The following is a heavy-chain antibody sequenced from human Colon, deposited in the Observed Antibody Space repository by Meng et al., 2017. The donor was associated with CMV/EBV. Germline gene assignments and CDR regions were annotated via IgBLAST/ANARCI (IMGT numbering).Heavy chain of an antibody. V-gene: IGHV1-2*02. CDR3: ARVLPTYYYDTSAYPLDY. CDR2: INPNSGGT. D-gene: IGHD3-22*01. CDR1: GYTFTGYY. Sequence: ASVKVSCKASGYTFTGYYMHWVRQAPGQGLEWMGWINPNSGGTNYAQKFQGRVTMTRDTSISTAYMELNSLRVEDTAVYYCARVLPTYYYDTSAYPLDYWGQGTLVTVSS. J-gene: IGHJ4*02.